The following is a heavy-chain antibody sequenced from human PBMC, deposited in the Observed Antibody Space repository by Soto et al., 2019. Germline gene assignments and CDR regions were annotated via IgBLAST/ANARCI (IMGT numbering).Heavy chain of an antibody. CDR3: VRLIGNSWLDF. V-gene: IGHV6-1*01. J-gene: IGHJ5*01. Sequence: SQTLSLTCAISGDSVSSSRVTWNWIRQSPSRGLEWLGRTYYRSKWYNDYAESVKSRITINPDTSKNQFSLHLNSVTPEDTAVYYCVRLIGNSWLDFWGQGTLVTVS. CDR1: GDSVSSSRVT. CDR2: TYYRSKWYN. D-gene: IGHD1-26*01.